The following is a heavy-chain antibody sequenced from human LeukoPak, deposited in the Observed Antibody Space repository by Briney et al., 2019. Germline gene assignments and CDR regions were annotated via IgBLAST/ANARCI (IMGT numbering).Heavy chain of an antibody. CDR2: ISYDGSNK. Sequence: GGSLRLSCAASGFTFSSYGKHWVRQAPGKGLEWVAVISYDGSNKYYADSVKGRFTISRDNSKNTLYLQMNSLRAEDTAVYYCAKDTGPGDYWGQGTLVTVSS. J-gene: IGHJ4*02. CDR1: GFTFSSYG. D-gene: IGHD1-14*01. V-gene: IGHV3-30*18. CDR3: AKDTGPGDY.